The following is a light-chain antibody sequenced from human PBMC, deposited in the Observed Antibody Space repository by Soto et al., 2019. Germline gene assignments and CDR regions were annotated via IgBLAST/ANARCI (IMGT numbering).Light chain of an antibody. CDR3: QQYGSSPPLT. Sequence: EIVLTQSPGTLSSSPGERATLSCRASQSVSSSYLAWYQQKLAQPPRLLIYGASSRATGVPDRFSGSGSGTDFPLTISRLEPEDFAVYYCQQYGSSPPLTFGGGTKVEIK. CDR2: GAS. J-gene: IGKJ4*01. CDR1: QSVSSSY. V-gene: IGKV3-20*01.